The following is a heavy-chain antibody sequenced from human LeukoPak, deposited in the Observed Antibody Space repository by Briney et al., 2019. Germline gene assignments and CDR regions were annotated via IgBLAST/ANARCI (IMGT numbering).Heavy chain of an antibody. CDR3: ARDATRGGDFDY. D-gene: IGHD3-16*01. CDR2: INQDGSEK. CDR1: GFTFRSYW. V-gene: IGHV3-7*01. Sequence: GGSLRLSCAASGFTFRSYWMTWVRQAPGKGLEWVVNINQDGSEKYYVDSAKGRFTFSRDNAKDSLYLQMNSLRAEDTAVYYCARDATRGGDFDYWGQGTLVTVSS. J-gene: IGHJ4*02.